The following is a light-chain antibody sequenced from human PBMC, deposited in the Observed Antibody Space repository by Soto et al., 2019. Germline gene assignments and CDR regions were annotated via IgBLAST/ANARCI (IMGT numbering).Light chain of an antibody. CDR1: QSVSSN. V-gene: IGKV3-15*01. J-gene: IGKJ4*01. CDR3: QQYNSWPLT. Sequence: EIGMTQSPVTLSVSSGERATLSCRASQSVSSNLAWYQQKPGQAPRLVIYDASTRAAGFPARFSGSGSGTEFILTISSLQSEDVAVYYCQQYNSWPLTVGGGTKVDIK. CDR2: DAS.